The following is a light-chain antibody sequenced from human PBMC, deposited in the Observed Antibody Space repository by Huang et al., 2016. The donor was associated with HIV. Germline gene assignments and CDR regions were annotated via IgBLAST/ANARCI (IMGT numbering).Light chain of an antibody. CDR2: GAS. CDR3: QESDTWPRLT. V-gene: IGKV3-11*01. CDR1: QSVSHY. J-gene: IGKJ4*01. Sequence: IVLTQSPAILSLSPGERATLSCRASQSVSHYLSWYQHKPGQPARPLIYGASRRATDMPARFNGTGSGTDFTLTISSLETEDSAVYYCQESDTWPRLTLGGGTKVEIK.